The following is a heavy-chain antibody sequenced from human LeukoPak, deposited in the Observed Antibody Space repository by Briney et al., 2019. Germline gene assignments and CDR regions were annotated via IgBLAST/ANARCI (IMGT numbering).Heavy chain of an antibody. V-gene: IGHV4-38-2*02. J-gene: IGHJ4*02. CDR3: ARGDGSGTSYFDY. D-gene: IGHD3-10*01. CDR2: VYHSGST. CDR1: GYSIGSGYY. Sequence: SETLSLTCTVSGYSIGSGYYWGWIRQPPGKGLERIGSVYHSGSTYDNPSLKSRVTISVDTSKNQFSLKLSSVTAADTAVYYCARGDGSGTSYFDYWGRGALVTVSS.